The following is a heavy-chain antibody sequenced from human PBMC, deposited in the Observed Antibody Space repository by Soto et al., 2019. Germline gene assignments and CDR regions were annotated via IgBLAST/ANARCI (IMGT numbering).Heavy chain of an antibody. Sequence: SETLSLTCAGSGGSISTSDWCIWVRQPPGKGLEWVGEIHHSGSTNYNPSLKSRVTISVDKSEKQFSLNLNSVTAADTAVHYCASTPTRVPTCGQGTLV. V-gene: IGHV4-4*02. CDR3: ASTPTRVPT. J-gene: IGHJ5*02. CDR2: IHHSGST. CDR1: GGSISTSDW. D-gene: IGHD1-1*01.